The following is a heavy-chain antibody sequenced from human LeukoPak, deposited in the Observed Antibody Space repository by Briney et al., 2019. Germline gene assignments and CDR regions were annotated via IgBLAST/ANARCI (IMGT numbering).Heavy chain of an antibody. CDR3: ARVDLVGATYYFDY. CDR2: ISSSSSYI. V-gene: IGHV3-21*01. CDR1: GFTFSSYS. J-gene: IGHJ4*02. D-gene: IGHD1-26*01. Sequence: GGSLRLSCAASGFTFSSYSTNWVRQAPGKGLEWVSSISSSSSYIYYADSVKGRFTISRDNAKNSLYLQMNSLRAEDTAVYYCARVDLVGATYYFDYWGQGTLVTVSS.